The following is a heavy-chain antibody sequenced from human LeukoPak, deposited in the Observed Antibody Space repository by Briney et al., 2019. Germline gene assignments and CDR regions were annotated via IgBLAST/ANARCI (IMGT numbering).Heavy chain of an antibody. CDR2: ISGSGGST. Sequence: GGSLRLACAASGFTFSRYAMSWVRQAPGKGLEWVSAISGSGGSTYYADSVKGRFTISRDNSKNTLYLQMNSLRAEDTAVYYCAKDLGDIVVVVATTRGVYFDYWGQGTLVPVSS. CDR3: AKDLGDIVVVVATTRGVYFDY. CDR1: GFTFSRYA. D-gene: IGHD2-15*01. J-gene: IGHJ4*02. V-gene: IGHV3-23*01.